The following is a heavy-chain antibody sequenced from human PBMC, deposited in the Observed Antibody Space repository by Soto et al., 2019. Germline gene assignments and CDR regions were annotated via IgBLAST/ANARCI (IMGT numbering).Heavy chain of an antibody. CDR3: ARSMETNYFYCMGV. J-gene: IGHJ6*02. CDR2: IIPMFGKP. Sequence: QVQLVQSGAEVREPGSSVKVSCEASGGTFRSYAINWVRQAPGQGLEWMGGIIPMFGKPNYAEKFLGRVTISADESTRTAYMEVTRLKSEDTAVYYCARSMETNYFYCMGVWGLGTTVTVSS. V-gene: IGHV1-69*01. CDR1: GGTFRSYA. D-gene: IGHD2-8*01.